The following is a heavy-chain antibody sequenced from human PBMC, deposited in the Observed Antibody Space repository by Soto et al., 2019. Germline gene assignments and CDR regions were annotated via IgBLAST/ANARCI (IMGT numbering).Heavy chain of an antibody. CDR2: TYYRSKWYN. V-gene: IGHV6-1*01. CDR3: AREYSSSPENYYYYGMDV. J-gene: IGHJ6*02. CDR1: GDSVSSNSAA. D-gene: IGHD6-6*01. Sequence: PSHTLSLTCALSGDSVSSNSAAWNWIRQSPSRCLEWLGRTYYRSKWYNDYAVSVKSRITINPDTSKNQFSLQLNSVTPEDTAVYYCAREYSSSPENYYYYGMDVWGQGTTVTVS.